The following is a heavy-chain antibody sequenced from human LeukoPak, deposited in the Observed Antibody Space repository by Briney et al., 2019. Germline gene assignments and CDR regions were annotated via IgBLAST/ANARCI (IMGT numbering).Heavy chain of an antibody. J-gene: IGHJ4*02. CDR1: GFTFGDYA. CDR3: TRDQTPYY. CDR2: IRSKIYGGTP. Sequence: GGSLRLSCKASGFTFGDYAMTWVRLAPGKGLEWVGFIRSKIYGGTPEYAASVKGRFTISRDDSKGIAYLQMNSLKTEDTAVYYCTRDQTPYYWGQGTLVTVSS. V-gene: IGHV3-49*04.